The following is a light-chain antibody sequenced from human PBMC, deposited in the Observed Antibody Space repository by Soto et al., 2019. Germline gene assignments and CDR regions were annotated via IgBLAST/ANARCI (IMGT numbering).Light chain of an antibody. CDR3: SSYTSSNTDV. CDR2: EVS. CDR1: SSDVGGYNF. V-gene: IGLV2-14*01. Sequence: QSALTQPASVSGSPGQSITISCTGTSSDVGGYNFVSWYQQHPGKAPKFMIYEVSNRPSGVSNRFSGSKSGNTASLTISGLQAEDEADYYCSSYTSSNTDVFGTGTKLTVL. J-gene: IGLJ1*01.